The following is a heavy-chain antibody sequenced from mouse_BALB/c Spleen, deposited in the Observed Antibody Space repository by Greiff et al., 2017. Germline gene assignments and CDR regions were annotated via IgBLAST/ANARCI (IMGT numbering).Heavy chain of an antibody. CDR1: GFTFSSFG. J-gene: IGHJ4*01. Sequence: EVKLVESGGGLVQPGGSRKLSCAASGFTFSSFGMHWVRQAPEKGLEWVAYISSGSSTIYYADTVKGRFTISRDNPKNTLFLQMTSLRSEDTAMYYCARGGGNYGAMDYWGQGTSVTVSS. CDR2: ISSGSSTI. V-gene: IGHV5-17*02. D-gene: IGHD2-1*01. CDR3: ARGGGNYGAMDY.